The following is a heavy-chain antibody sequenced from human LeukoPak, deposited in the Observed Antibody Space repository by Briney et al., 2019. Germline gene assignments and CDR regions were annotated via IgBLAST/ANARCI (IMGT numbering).Heavy chain of an antibody. J-gene: IGHJ4*02. CDR3: ARAPYYYDSSGYLRFDY. CDR2: IKQDGSEK. Sequence: GGSLRLSCAASGFTFSSYWMSWVRQAPGKGLEWVANIKQDGSEKYYVDSVKGRFTISRDNAKNSLYLQMNSLRAEDTAVYYCARAPYYYDSSGYLRFDYWGQGTLVTVSS. CDR1: GFTFSSYW. D-gene: IGHD3-22*01. V-gene: IGHV3-7*05.